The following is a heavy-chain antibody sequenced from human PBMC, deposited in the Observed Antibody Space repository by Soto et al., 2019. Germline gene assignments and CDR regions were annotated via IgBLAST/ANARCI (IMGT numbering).Heavy chain of an antibody. V-gene: IGHV3-9*01. CDR1: GFTFDDYA. J-gene: IGHJ6*02. CDR3: AKDTELQAYYYYYGMDV. CDR2: ISWNSGSI. Sequence: QLGGSLRLSCAASGFTFDDYAMHWVRQAPGKGLEWVSGISWNSGSIGYADSVKGRFTISRDNSKNTLYLQMSSLKPEDTAVYYCAKDTELQAYYYYYGMDVWGQGTAVTVSS. D-gene: IGHD1-7*01.